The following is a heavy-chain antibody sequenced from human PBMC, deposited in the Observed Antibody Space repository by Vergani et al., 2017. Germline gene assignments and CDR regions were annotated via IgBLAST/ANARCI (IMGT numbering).Heavy chain of an antibody. D-gene: IGHD6-19*01. CDR3: AREATVAGAFDY. CDR2: IHHAGTT. CDR1: NYPIRSGYY. V-gene: IGHV4-38-2*02. J-gene: IGHJ4*02. Sequence: HVQLQESGPGLVKPSETLSLTCAVPNYPIRSGYYWGWIRQPPGNGLEWIGSIHHAGTTYYNSSLKSRVTISVDMSKNQFSLKLNSVTAADTAVYFCAREATVAGAFDYWGQGTQVTVSS.